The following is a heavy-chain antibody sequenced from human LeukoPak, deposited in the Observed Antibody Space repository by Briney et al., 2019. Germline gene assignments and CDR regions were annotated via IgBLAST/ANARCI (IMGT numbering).Heavy chain of an antibody. V-gene: IGHV3-23*01. D-gene: IGHD4-23*01. J-gene: IGHJ4*02. CDR2: ISGSGGST. CDR3: ARGARKGDDYGGFFDY. Sequence: GGSLRLSCAASGFTFSSYGMSWVRQAPGKGLEWVSAISGSGGSTYYADSVKGRFTISRDNSKNTVYLQMNSLRAEDTAVYYCARGARKGDDYGGFFDYWGQGTLVTVSS. CDR1: GFTFSSYG.